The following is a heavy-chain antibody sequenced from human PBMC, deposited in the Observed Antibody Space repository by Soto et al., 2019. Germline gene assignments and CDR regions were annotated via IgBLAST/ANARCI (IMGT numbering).Heavy chain of an antibody. Sequence: QGQLVQSGAEMKKPGSSVKVSCQSSGGTFNTYAMNWVRQAPGQGPEWMGDISPMFGAANYAPKFQGRVTITADESTGTSYMQLSSLTSEDMALYFCAREVQVYTPPFVYWGQGTLVTVSS. V-gene: IGHV1-69*19. CDR3: AREVQVYTPPFVY. J-gene: IGHJ4*02. CDR2: ISPMFGAA. CDR1: GGTFNTYA.